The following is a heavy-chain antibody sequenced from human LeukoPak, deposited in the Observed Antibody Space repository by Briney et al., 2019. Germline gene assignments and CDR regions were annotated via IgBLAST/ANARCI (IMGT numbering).Heavy chain of an antibody. Sequence: ASVKVSCKASGYTFTNYGITWVRQAPGQGLEWLGIINPSGGSASYAQKFQGRVTMTRDMSTSTVYVDLSSLRSEDTAVYYCARASCTTTSCPLGAFDVWGQGTMVTVSS. V-gene: IGHV1-46*01. J-gene: IGHJ3*01. CDR2: INPSGGSA. CDR1: GYTFTNYG. CDR3: ARASCTTTSCPLGAFDV. D-gene: IGHD2-2*01.